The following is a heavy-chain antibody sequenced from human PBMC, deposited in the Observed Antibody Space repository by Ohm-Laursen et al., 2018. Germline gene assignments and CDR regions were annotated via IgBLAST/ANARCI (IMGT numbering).Heavy chain of an antibody. Sequence: SLRLSCATSGLTFSRYWMHWVRQAPGKGLVWVSRINSDGRSTSYADSVKGRFTISRDNAKNTLYLQMNSLRAEDTAVYYCARVVFGGYYDYWGQGTLVTVSS. CDR1: GLTFSRYW. CDR2: INSDGRST. CDR3: ARVVFGGYYDY. D-gene: IGHD2-15*01. V-gene: IGHV3-74*01. J-gene: IGHJ4*02.